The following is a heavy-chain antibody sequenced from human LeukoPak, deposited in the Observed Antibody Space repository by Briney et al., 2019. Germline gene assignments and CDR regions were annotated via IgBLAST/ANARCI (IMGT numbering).Heavy chain of an antibody. CDR3: ARGKQLQLERQFDY. J-gene: IGHJ4*02. V-gene: IGHV1-69*13. D-gene: IGHD1-1*01. CDR1: GGTFSSYA. Sequence: GASVKVSCKASGGTFSSYAISWVRQAPGQGLEWMGGIIPIFGTANYAQKFQGRVTITADESTSTAYMELSSLRSEDTAVYYCARGKQLQLERQFDYWGQGTLVTVSS. CDR2: IIPIFGTA.